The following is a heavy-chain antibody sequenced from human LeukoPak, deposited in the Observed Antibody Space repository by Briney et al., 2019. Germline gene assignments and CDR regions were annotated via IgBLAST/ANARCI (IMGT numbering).Heavy chain of an antibody. Sequence: ASVKVSCKASGYTFTSYGISWVRQPPGQGLEWVGWISAYNGNTNYAQKLQGRVAMTTNTSTSTAYMELRSLRSDDTAVYYCARDRESRFDYWGQGTLVTVSS. V-gene: IGHV1-18*04. CDR2: ISAYNGNT. CDR1: GYTFTSYG. CDR3: ARDRESRFDY. J-gene: IGHJ4*02.